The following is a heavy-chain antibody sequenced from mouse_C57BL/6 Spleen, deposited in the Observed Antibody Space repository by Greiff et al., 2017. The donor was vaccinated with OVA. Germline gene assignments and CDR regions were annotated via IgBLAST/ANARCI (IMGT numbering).Heavy chain of an antibody. CDR3: AKTKLGRGYFDY. D-gene: IGHD4-1*01. Sequence: VMLVESGPGLVQPSQSLSITCTVSGFSLTSYGVHWVRQSPGKGLEWLGVIWRGGSTDYNAAFMSRLSITKDNSKSQVFFKMNSLQADDTAIYYCAKTKLGRGYFDYWGQGTTLTVSS. CDR2: IWRGGST. J-gene: IGHJ2*01. CDR1: GFSLTSYG. V-gene: IGHV2-5*01.